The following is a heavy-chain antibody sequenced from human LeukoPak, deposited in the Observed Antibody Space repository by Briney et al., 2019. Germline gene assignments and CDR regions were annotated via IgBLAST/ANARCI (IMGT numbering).Heavy chain of an antibody. Sequence: SETLSLTCTVSGGSISSTFYYWGWIRQPPGKGLEWIGSINYSGSTYYNPSLKSRVTMSVDTSKNQFSLKLSSVTAADTAVYYCARRRFVRGPDVVNPFDYWGQGTLVTVSS. CDR3: ARRRFVRGPDVVNPFDY. D-gene: IGHD2-8*01. CDR1: GGSISSTFYY. V-gene: IGHV4-39*01. J-gene: IGHJ4*02. CDR2: INYSGST.